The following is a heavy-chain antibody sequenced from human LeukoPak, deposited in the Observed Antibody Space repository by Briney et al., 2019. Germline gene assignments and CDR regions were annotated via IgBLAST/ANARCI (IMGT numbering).Heavy chain of an antibody. CDR3: AKDSYDLSWSYCLDY. D-gene: IGHD3-10*01. J-gene: IGHJ4*02. Sequence: GGSLRLSCAASGFSFSSYAMHWVRQAPGKGLEWVAVISYDGSNKYYTDSVKGRFTISRDNSRTTLYLQMNSLRADDTALYYCAKDSYDLSWSYCLDYWGQGTLVTVSS. V-gene: IGHV3-30*18. CDR2: ISYDGSNK. CDR1: GFSFSSYA.